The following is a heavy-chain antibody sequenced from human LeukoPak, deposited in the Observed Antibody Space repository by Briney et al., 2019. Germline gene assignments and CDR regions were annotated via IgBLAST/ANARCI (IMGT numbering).Heavy chain of an antibody. V-gene: IGHV3-23*01. CDR2: ISGSGYST. CDR3: AKGVGIEGAGHFDP. Sequence: VGSLRLSCAASGFTFSSYAMTWVRQAPGKGLEWVSSISGSGYSTYYADSVKGRFTISRDNSKNTLYLQMNSLRGEDTAVYYCAKGVGIEGAGHFDPWGQGTVVTVSS. CDR1: GFTFSSYA. J-gene: IGHJ5*02. D-gene: IGHD6-13*01.